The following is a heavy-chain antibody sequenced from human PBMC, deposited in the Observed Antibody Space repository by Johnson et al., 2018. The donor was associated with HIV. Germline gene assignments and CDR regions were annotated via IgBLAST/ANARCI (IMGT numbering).Heavy chain of an antibody. D-gene: IGHD1-26*01. Sequence: QVQLVESGGGVVQPGRSLRLSCAASGFTFTNYGMHWVRQAPGKGLEWVAIISYDGSSKYYADSVKGPFTISRDNSKNTLYLQMNNLRAVDTAVYYCARDWEDHGAFDIWGQGTMVTVSS. CDR1: GFTFTNYG. V-gene: IGHV3-30*03. J-gene: IGHJ3*02. CDR2: ISYDGSSK. CDR3: ARDWEDHGAFDI.